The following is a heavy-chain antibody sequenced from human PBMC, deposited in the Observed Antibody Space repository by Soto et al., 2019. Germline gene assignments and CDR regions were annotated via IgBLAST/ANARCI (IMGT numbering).Heavy chain of an antibody. CDR1: GLTVSDTY. Sequence: EVQLVESGGGLVQPGTSLRLSCAASGLTVSDTYMSWVRQAPGKGLEWVAVIDGGGSTFYSDSVKGRFTISRDNSRNAVFLQMNSLRVEDTGVYYCARPLVTNINYWGQGTLVTVSS. D-gene: IGHD2-21*02. CDR3: ARPLVTNINY. CDR2: IDGGGST. J-gene: IGHJ4*02. V-gene: IGHV3-66*04.